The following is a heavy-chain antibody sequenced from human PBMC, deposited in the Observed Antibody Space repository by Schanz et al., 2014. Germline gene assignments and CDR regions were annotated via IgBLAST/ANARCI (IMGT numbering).Heavy chain of an antibody. D-gene: IGHD6-19*01. V-gene: IGHV3-23*01. CDR3: TKDHPNSGWPAFDV. CDR1: GFTFRSYA. CDR2: ITRQGTA. Sequence: EVQLLESGGGLVQPGGSLRLSCIGSGFTFRSYALGWVRQAPGRGLEWVSGITRQGTAYYADFERGRFSICRNLSSNTLYLQMSSRRADDSAIYYCTKDHPNSGWPAFDVWGQGTQVTVSS. J-gene: IGHJ4*02.